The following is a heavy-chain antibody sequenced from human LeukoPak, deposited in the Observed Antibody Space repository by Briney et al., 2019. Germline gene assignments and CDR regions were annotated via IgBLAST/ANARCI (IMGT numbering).Heavy chain of an antibody. CDR2: IWAYNGNT. CDR3: ARGTMVRGVIEGSYYYYGMDV. Sequence: AAVKVSCKASRYTLTRYGISWVRQAPGQGLEGVGWIWAYNGNTNYAQKLQGRVTMTTDTSTSPAYMELRSLRSDDTAVYYCARGTMVRGVIEGSYYYYGMDVWGQGTTVTVSS. V-gene: IGHV1-18*01. D-gene: IGHD3-10*01. J-gene: IGHJ6*02. CDR1: RYTLTRYG.